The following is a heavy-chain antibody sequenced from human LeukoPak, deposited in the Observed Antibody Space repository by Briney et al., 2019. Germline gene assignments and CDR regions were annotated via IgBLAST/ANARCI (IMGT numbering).Heavy chain of an antibody. D-gene: IGHD1-20*01. CDR2: ISSSSSYI. J-gene: IGHJ4*02. CDR1: GFIFSSYS. V-gene: IGHV3-21*04. CDR3: AREGITGTTSPYFDY. Sequence: GGSLRLSCAASGFIFSSYSMNWVRQAPGKGLEWVSSISSSSSYIYYADSVKGRFTISRDNSKNTLYLQMNSLRAEDTAVYSCAREGITGTTSPYFDYWGQGTLVTVSS.